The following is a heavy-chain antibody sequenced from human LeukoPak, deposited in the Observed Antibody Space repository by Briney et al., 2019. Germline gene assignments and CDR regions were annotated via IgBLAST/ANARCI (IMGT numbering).Heavy chain of an antibody. Sequence: SQTLSLTCTVSGGSISSGGYYWGWIRQPPGTGLEWIGSIYYSGSTYYNPSLKSRVTISVDTSKNQFSLKLSSVTAADTAVYYCARPLNRYSSALPRARYNWFDPWGQGTLVTVSS. CDR2: IYYSGST. V-gene: IGHV4-39*01. D-gene: IGHD6-19*01. CDR1: GGSISSGGYY. CDR3: ARPLNRYSSALPRARYNWFDP. J-gene: IGHJ5*02.